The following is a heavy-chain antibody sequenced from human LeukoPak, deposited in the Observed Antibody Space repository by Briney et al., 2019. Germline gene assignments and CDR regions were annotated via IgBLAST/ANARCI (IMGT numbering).Heavy chain of an antibody. V-gene: IGHV1-3*01. D-gene: IGHD3-10*01. CDR1: GHTFTRRA. CDR3: AIGETPGSYYRS. CDR2: INVGNGNT. Sequence: ASVKVSCKASGHTFTRRAMHWVRQAPGQRLEWTGWINVGNGNTKYSQKFQGRVTFTRDTSANTAYMEVSSLKSEDMAVYYCAIGETPGSYYRSWGQGTLVTVSS. J-gene: IGHJ5*02.